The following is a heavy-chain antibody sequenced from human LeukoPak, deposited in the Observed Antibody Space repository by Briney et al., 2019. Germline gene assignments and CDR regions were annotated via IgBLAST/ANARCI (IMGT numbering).Heavy chain of an antibody. CDR2: INAGNGNT. Sequence: GASVKVSCKASGYTFTSYAMHWVRQAPGQRLEWMGWINAGNGNTKYSQKFQGRVTITRDTSASTAYMELSSLRSEDTAVYNCARENGEVITMVRGVHYGMDVWGKGTTVTVSS. V-gene: IGHV1-3*01. J-gene: IGHJ6*04. CDR1: GYTFTSYA. CDR3: ARENGEVITMVRGVHYGMDV. D-gene: IGHD3-10*01.